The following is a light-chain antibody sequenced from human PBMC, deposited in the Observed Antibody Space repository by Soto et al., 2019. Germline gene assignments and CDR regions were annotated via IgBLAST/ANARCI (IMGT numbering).Light chain of an antibody. CDR1: SSDVGGYNY. V-gene: IGLV2-11*01. CDR3: CSYAGSYTWV. J-gene: IGLJ3*02. CDR2: DVI. Sequence: QSALTQPRSVSGSPGQSVTIYCTGTSSDVGGYNYVSWFQQHPGKAPKLMIYDVIKRPSGVPDRFSASKSGNTASLTISGLQAEDEADYYCCSYAGSYTWVFGGGTKLTVL.